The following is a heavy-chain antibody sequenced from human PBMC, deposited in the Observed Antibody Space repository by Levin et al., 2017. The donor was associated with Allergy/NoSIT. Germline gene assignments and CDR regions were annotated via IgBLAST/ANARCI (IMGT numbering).Heavy chain of an antibody. V-gene: IGHV3-23*01. CDR2: ISGGGGST. J-gene: IGHJ4*02. Sequence: GGSLRLSCAGSGFIFSNYAMNWVRQAPGKGLEWVSGISGGGGSTYYADSVTGRFTISRDNTKNTQSLQMNSLRAEDTAAYYCAVHRWAESGFDDWGPGTLVIVSS. CDR1: GFIFSNYA. CDR3: AVHRWAESGFDD. D-gene: IGHD3-3*01.